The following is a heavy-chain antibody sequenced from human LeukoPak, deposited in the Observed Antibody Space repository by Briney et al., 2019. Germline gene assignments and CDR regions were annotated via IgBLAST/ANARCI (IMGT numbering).Heavy chain of an antibody. D-gene: IGHD4-17*01. Sequence: SETLSLTCTVSGGSISTNDYFWSWIRRSPERGLEWIGYIHYSGITKSNPSLESRLTLSVDTSKNQLSLRLTSATAADPAVYYCARAPLTTATSDYFDLWGLGTLVTVSS. CDR3: ARAPLTTATSDYFDL. CDR1: GGSISTNDYF. V-gene: IGHV4-30-4*01. CDR2: IHYSGIT. J-gene: IGHJ4*02.